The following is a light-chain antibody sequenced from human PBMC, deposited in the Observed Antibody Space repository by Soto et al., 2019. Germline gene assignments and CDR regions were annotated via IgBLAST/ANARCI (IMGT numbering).Light chain of an antibody. CDR3: QQYGSSPST. J-gene: IGKJ1*01. V-gene: IGKV3-20*01. Sequence: EIVMTQSPGTLSLSPGDRATLSCRASQSVSSSFLAWYQQRPGQAPRLLIYGASIRATGIPDRFSGSGSGTDFTLTISRLEPEDFAVYYCQQYGSSPSTFGQGTKVEIK. CDR1: QSVSSSF. CDR2: GAS.